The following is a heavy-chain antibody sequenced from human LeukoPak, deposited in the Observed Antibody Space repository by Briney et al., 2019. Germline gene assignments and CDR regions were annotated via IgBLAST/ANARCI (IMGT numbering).Heavy chain of an antibody. J-gene: IGHJ4*02. CDR1: GGSISSYY. Sequence: SETLSLTXTVSGGSISSYYWSWIRQPAGKGLEWIGRIYTSGSTNYNPSLKSRVTMSVDTSKNQFSLKLSSVTAADTAVYYCASYRIGPYGGYAAFDYWGQGTLVTVSS. CDR3: ASYRIGPYGGYAAFDY. D-gene: IGHD5-12*01. CDR2: IYTSGST. V-gene: IGHV4-4*07.